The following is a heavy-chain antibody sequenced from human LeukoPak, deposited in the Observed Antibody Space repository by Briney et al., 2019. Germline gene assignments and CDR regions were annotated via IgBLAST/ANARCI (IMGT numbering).Heavy chain of an antibody. J-gene: IGHJ4*02. CDR3: ARDLRSSGWYYFDY. V-gene: IGHV3-21*01. Sequence: PGGSLRLSCAASGFPFSSYSMNWFHQPPGKGLEGVASISSSSSYIYFEDSVKGRCTISRDNAKNSLYLQMNSLRAGDTAVYYCARDLRSSGWYYFDYWGQGTLVTVSS. CDR1: GFPFSSYS. CDR2: ISSSSSYI. D-gene: IGHD6-19*01.